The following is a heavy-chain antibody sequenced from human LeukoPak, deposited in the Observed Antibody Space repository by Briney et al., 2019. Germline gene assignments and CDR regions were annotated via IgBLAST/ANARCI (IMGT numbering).Heavy chain of an antibody. CDR1: GFTVSSNY. V-gene: IGHV3-66*01. D-gene: IGHD4-17*01. Sequence: GGSLRLSCAASGFTVSSNYMSWVRQAPGKGLEWVSVIYSGGSTYYADPVKGRFTISRDNSKNTLYLQMNSLRAEDTAVYYCARSGDYGDYRPFFDYWGQGTLVTVSS. J-gene: IGHJ4*02. CDR3: ARSGDYGDYRPFFDY. CDR2: IYSGGST.